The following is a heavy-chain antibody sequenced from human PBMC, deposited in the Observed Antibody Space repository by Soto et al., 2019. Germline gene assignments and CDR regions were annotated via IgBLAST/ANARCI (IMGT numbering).Heavy chain of an antibody. V-gene: IGHV3-7*03. Sequence: GGSLRLSCAASGFTFSTYFMTWVRQAPGKGLEWVATIKPDGSERWYVDSVKGRFTISRDNAKNSLYLQMNSLRAEDTAVYYCASGTNGAFFVYWGQGILVTVSS. CDR2: IKPDGSER. CDR3: ASGTNGAFFVY. D-gene: IGHD2-8*01. CDR1: GFTFSTYF. J-gene: IGHJ4*02.